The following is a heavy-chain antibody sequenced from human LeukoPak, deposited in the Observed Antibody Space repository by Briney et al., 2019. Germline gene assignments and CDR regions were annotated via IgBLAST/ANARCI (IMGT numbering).Heavy chain of an antibody. Sequence: GGSLRLTCAASGFTFSNYAMHWVRQAQGTGLEWVALISYDGSSIRYADSERRRFTIYRDNSKNALYLEVSSLRADDPAVYYCVRYHSTGGRGWYYDSGGRGTL. CDR3: VRYHSTGGRGWYYDS. D-gene: IGHD3-16*01. J-gene: IGHJ2*01. CDR1: GFTFSNYA. CDR2: ISYDGSSI. V-gene: IGHV3-30*04.